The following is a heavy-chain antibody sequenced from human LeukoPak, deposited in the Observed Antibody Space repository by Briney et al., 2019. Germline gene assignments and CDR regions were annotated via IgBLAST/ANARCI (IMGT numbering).Heavy chain of an antibody. Sequence: GGSLRLSCVAPGFTFSNYAMSWVRQAPEKGLDWVSVISGSAHKIRYADSVKGRFTISRDNSENTVYLQMNNLRAEDTALYYCAGRVTGYSSGYVYWGQGTLVTVSS. CDR3: AGRVTGYSSGYVY. CDR2: ISGSAHKI. J-gene: IGHJ4*02. D-gene: IGHD5-18*01. V-gene: IGHV3-23*01. CDR1: GFTFSNYA.